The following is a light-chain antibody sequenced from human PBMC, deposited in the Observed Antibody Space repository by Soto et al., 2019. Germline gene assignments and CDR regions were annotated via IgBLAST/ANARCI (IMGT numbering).Light chain of an antibody. CDR1: QSISNY. V-gene: IGKV1-39*01. Sequence: DIQMTQSPSPLSASVGDRVTISCRASQSISNYLNWYQQKPGKAPKLVIYAASSLQSGVPSRFSGSGSGTYFTLTISSLQPEDFATYFCQQNYYPPLSFGGGTKVEIK. J-gene: IGKJ4*01. CDR3: QQNYYPPLS. CDR2: AAS.